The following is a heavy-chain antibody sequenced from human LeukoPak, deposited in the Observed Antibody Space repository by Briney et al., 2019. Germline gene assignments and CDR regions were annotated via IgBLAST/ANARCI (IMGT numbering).Heavy chain of an antibody. CDR2: INPSGGST. CDR3: ARDLEVATIEAYYFDY. Sequence: ASVKVSCKASGYTFTSYYMHWVRQAPGQGLEWMGIINPSGGSTSYAQKFQGRVTMTRDTSTSTVYMELSSRRSEDTAVYYCARDLEVATIEAYYFDYWGQGTLVTVSS. J-gene: IGHJ4*02. D-gene: IGHD5-12*01. V-gene: IGHV1-46*01. CDR1: GYTFTSYY.